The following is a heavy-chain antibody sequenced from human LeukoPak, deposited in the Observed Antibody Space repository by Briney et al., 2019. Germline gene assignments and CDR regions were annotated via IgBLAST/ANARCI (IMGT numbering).Heavy chain of an antibody. CDR3: ARDEVESGWFSWGYYYMDV. V-gene: IGHV3-7*01. CDR1: GFTFSSYW. Sequence: GGSLRLSRAASGFTFSSYWMSWVRQAPGKGLEWVASIKNNGSAKSSVDSVKGRSTFSRDKAKNSLYLQMNSLRAEDTAVYYCARDEVESGWFSWGYYYMDVWGKGTTVTVSS. D-gene: IGHD6-19*01. J-gene: IGHJ6*03. CDR2: IKNNGSAK.